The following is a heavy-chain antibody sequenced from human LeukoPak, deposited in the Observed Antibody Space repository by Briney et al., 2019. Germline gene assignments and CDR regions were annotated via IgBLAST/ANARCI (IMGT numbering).Heavy chain of an antibody. D-gene: IGHD3-10*01. V-gene: IGHV1-69*01. CDR1: GGTFSSYA. CDR2: IIPIFGTA. J-gene: IGHJ5*01. CDR3: ARGPPRGKLLSHWFDS. Sequence: VASVKVSCKGSGGTFSSYAISWVRQAPGQELEWMAGIIPIFGTANYAQKFQGRVTITADESTSTAYMELSSLRSEDTAVYYCARGPPRGKLLSHWFDSWGQGTLVTVSS.